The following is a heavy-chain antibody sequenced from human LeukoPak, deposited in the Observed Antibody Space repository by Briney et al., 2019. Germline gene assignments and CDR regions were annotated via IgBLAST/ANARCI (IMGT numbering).Heavy chain of an antibody. CDR2: TYYSGST. Sequence: SETLSLTCTVSGGSLSRYSWSWIRQPPGKGLEWFGYTYYSGSTNYNPSLKSRVTISAETSKNQFSLKLSSVTAADTAVYYCARVPRSYCYYYYMDVWGKGTTVTVSS. J-gene: IGHJ6*03. CDR3: ARVPRSYCYYYYMDV. CDR1: GGSLSRYS. V-gene: IGHV4-59*01.